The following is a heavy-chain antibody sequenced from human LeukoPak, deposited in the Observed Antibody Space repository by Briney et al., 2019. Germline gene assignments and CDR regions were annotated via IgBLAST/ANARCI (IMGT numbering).Heavy chain of an antibody. CDR1: GGSISYYY. CDR2: IYTSGST. CDR3: ARVDKSVDSSSWFDP. V-gene: IGHV4-4*07. Sequence: PSETLSLTCTVSGGSISYYYWSWIRQPAGKELEWIGRIYTSGSTNYNPSLKSRVTMSVDTAKNQFSLKLSSVTAADTAVYYCARVDKSVDSSSWFDPWGQGTLVTVSS. J-gene: IGHJ5*02. D-gene: IGHD3-22*01.